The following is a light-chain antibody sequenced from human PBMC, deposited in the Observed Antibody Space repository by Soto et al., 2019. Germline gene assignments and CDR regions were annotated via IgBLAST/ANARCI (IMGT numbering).Light chain of an antibody. J-gene: IGKJ4*01. CDR2: EAS. CDR1: QGINSY. CDR3: QQTRSYPST. Sequence: IPLTQSPSSLSASVGDRVTITCRASQGINSYLAWYQQKPGKVPQLLISEASILQSGVPSRFSGSGSGTDFTLTISSLQAEDFATYYCQQTRSYPSTFGGGTKVEIK. V-gene: IGKV1-9*01.